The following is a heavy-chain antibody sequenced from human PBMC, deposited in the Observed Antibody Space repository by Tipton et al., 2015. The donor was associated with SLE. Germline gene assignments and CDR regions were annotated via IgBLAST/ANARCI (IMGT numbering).Heavy chain of an antibody. V-gene: IGHV4-59*08. D-gene: IGHD3-22*01. CDR3: ARHPYYYDSSGYYRDY. CDR1: GGSISSYY. CDR2: IYSTGST. Sequence: TLSLTCTVSGGSISSYYWSWIRQPPGKGLEWIGYIYSTGSTNYNPSLKSRVTISVDTSKNQFSLKLSSVTAADTTVYYCARHPYYYDSSGYYRDYWGQGTLVTVSS. J-gene: IGHJ4*02.